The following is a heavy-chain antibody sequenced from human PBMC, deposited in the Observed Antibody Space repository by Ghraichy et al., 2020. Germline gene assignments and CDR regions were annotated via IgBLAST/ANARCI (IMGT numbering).Heavy chain of an antibody. CDR1: GFTLANYA. CDR2: LGGDGGTT. CDR3: ARSRRGRWYEGYYLDY. D-gene: IGHD6-13*01. J-gene: IGHJ4*02. V-gene: IGHV3-23*01. Sequence: GGSLRLSCGASGFTLANYAMSWVRQAPGEGLEWVSTLGGDGGTTFFADSVRGRFTISRDNWVNTFYLQINSLRAEDTAKYFCARSRRGRWYEGYYLDYWGQGTLVTVSS.